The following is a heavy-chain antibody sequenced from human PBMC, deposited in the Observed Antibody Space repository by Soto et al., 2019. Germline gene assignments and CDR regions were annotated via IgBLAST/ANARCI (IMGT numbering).Heavy chain of an antibody. CDR1: GFKFSNYA. CDR2: ISATGGGT. V-gene: IGHV3-23*01. CDR3: AKDRRAGGNSAFYFDF. D-gene: IGHD3-16*01. Sequence: GGSLRLSCAASGFKFSNYAMSWVRQAPGKGLGWVSLISATGGGTYYADSVKGRFTISRDNSHNTLYLQVHSLTAEDTAVYYCAKDRRAGGNSAFYFDFWGQGAQVTVSS. J-gene: IGHJ4*02.